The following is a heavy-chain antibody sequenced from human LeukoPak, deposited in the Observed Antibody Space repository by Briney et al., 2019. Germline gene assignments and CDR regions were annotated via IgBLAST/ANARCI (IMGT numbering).Heavy chain of an antibody. Sequence: SEALSLTCTVSGGSISSYYWSWIRQPPGKGLEWIGYIYYSGSTNYNPSLKGRVTISVDTSKNQFSLKLSSVTAADTAVYYCARDGGGFDYWGQGTLVTVSS. CDR2: IYYSGST. V-gene: IGHV4-59*01. CDR1: GGSISSYY. J-gene: IGHJ4*02. D-gene: IGHD3-16*01. CDR3: ARDGGGFDY.